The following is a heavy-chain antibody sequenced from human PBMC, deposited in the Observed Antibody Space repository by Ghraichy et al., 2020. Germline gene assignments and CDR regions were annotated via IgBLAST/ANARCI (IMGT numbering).Heavy chain of an antibody. D-gene: IGHD6-13*01. CDR2: IDWDDDK. V-gene: IGHV2-70*11. CDR1: GFSLSTSGMC. CDR3: ARIKSAEAAAGTNYYYYYMDV. J-gene: IGHJ6*03. Sequence: SGPTLVKPTQTLTLTCTFSGFSLSTSGMCVSWIRQPPGKALEWLARIDWDDDKYYSTSLKTRLTISKDTSKNQVVLTMTNMDPVDTATYYCARIKSAEAAAGTNYYYYYMDVWGKGTTVTVSS.